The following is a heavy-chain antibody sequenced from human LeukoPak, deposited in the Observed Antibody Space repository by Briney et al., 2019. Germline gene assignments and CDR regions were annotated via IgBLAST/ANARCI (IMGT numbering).Heavy chain of an antibody. V-gene: IGHV3-23*01. D-gene: IGHD3-3*01. CDR3: AKDEREWLIWYFDL. Sequence: GRSLRLSCAASGFTFSSYAMSWVRQAPGKGLDWVSAISGSGGSTYYADSVKGRFTISRDNSKNTLYLQMNSLRAEDTAVYYCAKDEREWLIWYFDLWGRGTLVTVS. CDR1: GFTFSSYA. CDR2: ISGSGGST. J-gene: IGHJ2*01.